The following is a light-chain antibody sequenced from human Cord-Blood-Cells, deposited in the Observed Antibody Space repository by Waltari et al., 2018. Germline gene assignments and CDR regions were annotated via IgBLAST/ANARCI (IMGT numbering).Light chain of an antibody. CDR1: QSLLHSNGYNY. CDR3: MQSLQSPWT. Sequence: DIVMTQSPLSLPVTPVEPASISCRXSQSLLHSNGYNYLDWYLQKPGQSPQLLIYLGSNRASGVPDRFSGSGSGTEFTLKISRVEAEDVGVYYCMQSLQSPWTFGQGTKVEIK. V-gene: IGKV2-28*01. CDR2: LGS. J-gene: IGKJ1*01.